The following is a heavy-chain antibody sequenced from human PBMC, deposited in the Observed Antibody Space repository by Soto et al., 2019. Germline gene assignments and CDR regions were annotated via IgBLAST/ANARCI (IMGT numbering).Heavy chain of an antibody. Sequence: QVQLQESGPGLVKPSQTLSLTCSVSGGSIRDNRYSWRWIRQRPWKGLEWIGDTHHSGTAYYNPSLKSRLTISVDTAKNQFSLNMSSVTAADTAVYYCARDGRLGELSFSYFDYWGQGTLVTVSS. CDR1: GGSIRDNRYS. CDR3: ARDGRLGELSFSYFDY. J-gene: IGHJ4*02. V-gene: IGHV4-31*03. D-gene: IGHD3-16*02. CDR2: THHSGTA.